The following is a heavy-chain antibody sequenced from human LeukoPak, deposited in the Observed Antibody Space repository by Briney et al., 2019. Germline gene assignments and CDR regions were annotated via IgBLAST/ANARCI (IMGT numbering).Heavy chain of an antibody. CDR2: INHSGST. CDR1: GGSFSGYY. V-gene: IGHV4-34*01. Sequence: SETLSLTCAVYGGSFSGYYWSWIRQPPGKGLEWIGEINHSGSTNYNPSLKSRVTISVDTSKNQFSLKLSSVTAADTAVYYCARDRGDTSMPFWGNGNDAFDIWGQGTMVTVSS. J-gene: IGHJ3*02. CDR3: ARDRGDTSMPFWGNGNDAFDI. D-gene: IGHD3-16*01.